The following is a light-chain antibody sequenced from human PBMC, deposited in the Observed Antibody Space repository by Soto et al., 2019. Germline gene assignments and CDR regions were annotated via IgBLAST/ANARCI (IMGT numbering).Light chain of an antibody. J-gene: IGKJ1*01. CDR3: QQYGSSWT. CDR2: GAS. CDR1: ESVASNY. V-gene: IGKV3-20*01. Sequence: EIVLTQSPGTLSLSPGEGATLSCRASESVASNYLAWYQQKPGQAPRLLFYGASSRATGIPDRFSGSGSGTDFTLTIRRLEPEDFAVYYCQQYGSSWTFGQGTKVDI.